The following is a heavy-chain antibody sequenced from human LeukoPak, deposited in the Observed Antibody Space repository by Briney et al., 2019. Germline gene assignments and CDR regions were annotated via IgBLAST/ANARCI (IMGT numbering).Heavy chain of an antibody. D-gene: IGHD5-12*01. V-gene: IGHV1-69*04. Sequence: SVKVSCKASGGTFSSYAISWARQAPGQGLEWMGRIIPILGIANYAQKFQGRVTITADKSTSTAYMELSSLRSEDTAVYYCARALRGYSGYDLGYWGQGTLVTVSS. CDR2: IIPILGIA. CDR1: GGTFSSYA. J-gene: IGHJ4*02. CDR3: ARALRGYSGYDLGY.